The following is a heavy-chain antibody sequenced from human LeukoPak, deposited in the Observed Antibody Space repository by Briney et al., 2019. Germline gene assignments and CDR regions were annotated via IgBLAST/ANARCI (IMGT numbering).Heavy chain of an antibody. Sequence: SVKFSCKASGFTFTSSAVQWVRQARGQRLEWIGWIVVGSGNTNYAQKFQERVTITRDMSTSTAYTELSSLRSEDTAVYYCAVREYYYDSSGYVCWGQGTLVTVSS. J-gene: IGHJ4*02. CDR2: IVVGSGNT. CDR1: GFTFTSSA. D-gene: IGHD3-22*01. CDR3: AVREYYYDSSGYVC. V-gene: IGHV1-58*01.